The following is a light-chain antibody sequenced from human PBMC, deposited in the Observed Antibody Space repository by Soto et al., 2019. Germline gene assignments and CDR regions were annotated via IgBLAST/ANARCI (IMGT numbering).Light chain of an antibody. Sequence: QSALTQPASVSGSPGESITISCTGTRSDVGSYNSIAWYQQHPGKAPRGMIFEVTKRPSGISNRFSGSKSGSTASLTISGLQAEDEADYFCFSYAGDSTWVFGGGTKLTVL. V-gene: IGLV2-23*02. J-gene: IGLJ3*02. CDR3: FSYAGDSTWV. CDR1: RSDVGSYNS. CDR2: EVT.